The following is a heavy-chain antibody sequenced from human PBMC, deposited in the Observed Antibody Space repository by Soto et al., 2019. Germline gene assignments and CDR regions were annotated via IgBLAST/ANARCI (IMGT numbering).Heavy chain of an antibody. D-gene: IGHD6-13*01. Sequence: QVQLVQSGAEVKKPGYSVKVTCKASGGTFSSYTISWVRQAPGQGLEWMGRIIPILGIANYAQKFQGRVTITADKSTSTAYMELSSLRSEDTAVYYCAREGIAAAGILYWGQGTLVTVSS. CDR1: GGTFSSYT. V-gene: IGHV1-69*08. CDR2: IIPILGIA. J-gene: IGHJ4*02. CDR3: AREGIAAAGILY.